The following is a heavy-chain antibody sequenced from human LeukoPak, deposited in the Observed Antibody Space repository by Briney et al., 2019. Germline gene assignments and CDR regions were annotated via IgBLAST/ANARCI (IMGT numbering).Heavy chain of an antibody. J-gene: IGHJ4*02. Sequence: GGSLRLXCAASGFTSDDYAMHWVRQAPGKGLEWVSFISWDGGTTYYADSVKGRFTISRDNSKNSLYLQMNSLRAEDTALYYCAKDMRGGSYNFDYWGQGTLVTVSS. V-gene: IGHV3-43D*03. D-gene: IGHD1-26*01. CDR2: ISWDGGTT. CDR1: GFTSDDYA. CDR3: AKDMRGGSYNFDY.